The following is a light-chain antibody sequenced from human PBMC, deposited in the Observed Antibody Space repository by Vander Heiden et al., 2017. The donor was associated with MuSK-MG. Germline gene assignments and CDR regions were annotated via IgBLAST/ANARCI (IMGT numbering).Light chain of an antibody. CDR1: QSISSW. J-gene: IGKJ1*01. CDR2: KAS. Sequence: IQMTQSPSTLSASVGDRVTITCRASQSISSWLAWYQQKPGKAPKLLIYKASSLESGVPSRFSGSGSGTEFTLTISSLQPDDFATYYCQQYNSYSLTFGRGTRVEIK. V-gene: IGKV1-5*03. CDR3: QQYNSYSLT.